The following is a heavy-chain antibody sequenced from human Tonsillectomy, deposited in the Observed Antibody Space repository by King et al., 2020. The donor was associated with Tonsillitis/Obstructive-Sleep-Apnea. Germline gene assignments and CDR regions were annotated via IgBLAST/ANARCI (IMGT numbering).Heavy chain of an antibody. Sequence: QLVQSGGGLIQPGGSLRLSCAASGFTVSSNYMSWVRQAPGKGLEWVSVIYSGGSTYYADSVKGRFTISRDNSKNTLYLQMNSLRAEDTAVYYCARDSYDSSGYFNWFDPWGQGTLVTVSS. CDR2: IYSGGST. CDR1: GFTVSSNY. D-gene: IGHD3-22*01. CDR3: ARDSYDSSGYFNWFDP. V-gene: IGHV3-53*01. J-gene: IGHJ5*02.